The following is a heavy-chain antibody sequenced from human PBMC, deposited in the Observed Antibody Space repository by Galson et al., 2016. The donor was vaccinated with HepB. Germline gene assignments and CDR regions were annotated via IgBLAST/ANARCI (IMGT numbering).Heavy chain of an antibody. CDR1: GYTFTSYN. D-gene: IGHD6-19*01. CDR2: INPSGGST. J-gene: IGHJ4*02. CDR3: ARDGGSGWSRLW. Sequence: SVKVSCKASGYTFTSYNVHWVRQAPGQGLKWMGIINPSGGSTSYAQKFQGRVTMTRDTSTSTVYMELSSLRSEDTAVYYCARDGGSGWSRLWWGQGTLVAVSS. V-gene: IGHV1-46*01.